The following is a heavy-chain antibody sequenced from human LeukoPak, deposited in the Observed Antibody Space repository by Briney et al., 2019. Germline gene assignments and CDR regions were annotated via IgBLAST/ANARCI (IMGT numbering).Heavy chain of an antibody. D-gene: IGHD6-25*01. J-gene: IGHJ4*02. CDR3: TRENAAFSPFGY. V-gene: IGHV4-61*03. CDR2: IYYSGST. Sequence: SETLSLTCTVSGASFSSFIHYWSWVRQPPGKGPEWIGNIYYSGSTNLSPSLKSRVSISVDTSKNHLSLKLTSVTAADTAVYYCTRENAAFSPFGYWGQGTLVTV. CDR1: GASFSSFIHY.